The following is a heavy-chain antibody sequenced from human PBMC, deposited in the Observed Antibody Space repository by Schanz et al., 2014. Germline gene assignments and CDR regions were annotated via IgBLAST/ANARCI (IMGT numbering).Heavy chain of an antibody. J-gene: IGHJ4*02. CDR1: GGTFSSYT. V-gene: IGHV1-69*08. CDR3: ARGYGDSPTDF. Sequence: QLQLVQSEAEVKKPGSSVKVSCKASGGTFSSYTINWVRQAPGQGLEWMGWMNPDSGNTGYAQQFQGRVTITADRSTSTAYMELSSLRSEDTAVYYCARGYGDSPTDFWGQGTLVTVSS. D-gene: IGHD4-17*01. CDR2: MNPDSGNT.